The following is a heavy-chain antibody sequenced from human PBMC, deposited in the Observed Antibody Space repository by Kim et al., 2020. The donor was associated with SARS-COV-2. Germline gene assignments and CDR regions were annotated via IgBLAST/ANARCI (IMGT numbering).Heavy chain of an antibody. CDR2: ISYDGSNK. V-gene: IGHV3-30-3*01. CDR3: ARDGDSLYDSSAGGAFDI. CDR1: GFTFSSYA. D-gene: IGHD3-22*01. J-gene: IGHJ3*02. Sequence: GGSLRLSCAASGFTFSSYAMHWVRQAPGKGLEWVAVISYDGSNKYYADSVKGRFTISRDNSKNTLYLQMNSLRAEDTAVYYCARDGDSLYDSSAGGAFDIWGQGTMVTVSS.